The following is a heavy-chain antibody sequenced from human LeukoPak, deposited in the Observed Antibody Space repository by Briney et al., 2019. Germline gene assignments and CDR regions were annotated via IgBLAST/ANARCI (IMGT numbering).Heavy chain of an antibody. CDR3: ARGSYDFWSDPDAFDI. V-gene: IGHV4-30-4*08. D-gene: IGHD3-3*01. J-gene: IGHJ3*02. Sequence: SQTLSLTCTVSGGSISSGDYYWSWIRQPPGKGLEWIGYIYYSGSTYYNPSLKSRVTISVDMSKNQFSLKLSSVTAADTAVYYCARGSYDFWSDPDAFDIWGQGTMVTVSS. CDR1: GGSISSGDYY. CDR2: IYYSGST.